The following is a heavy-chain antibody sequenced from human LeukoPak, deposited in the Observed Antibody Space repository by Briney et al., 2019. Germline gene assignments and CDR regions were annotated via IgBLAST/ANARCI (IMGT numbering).Heavy chain of an antibody. CDR2: ISYDGSNK. J-gene: IGHJ4*02. CDR1: GFSVSNSY. CDR3: AKDSANYYDSSGFIDY. Sequence: PGGSLRLSCAASGFSVSNSYMYWVRQAPGKGLEWVAVISYDGSNKYYADSVKGRFTISRDNSKSTLYLQMNSLRAEDTAVYYCAKDSANYYDSSGFIDYWGQGTLVTVSS. V-gene: IGHV3-30*18. D-gene: IGHD3-22*01.